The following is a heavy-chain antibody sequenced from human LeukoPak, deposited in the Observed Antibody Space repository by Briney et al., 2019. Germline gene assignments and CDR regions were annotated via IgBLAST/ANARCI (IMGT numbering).Heavy chain of an antibody. D-gene: IGHD3-10*01. Sequence: SGTLSHTCAVSGGSISSTNWWSWVRPPPGKGLEWIGEIYHSGSTNYTPSLKSRVTISVDKSKNGFFLKLPSVTAADTAVYFCARGGSGSYVVDPWGQGTLVIVSS. CDR3: ARGGSGSYVVDP. CDR1: GGSISSTNW. V-gene: IGHV4-4*02. CDR2: IYHSGST. J-gene: IGHJ5*02.